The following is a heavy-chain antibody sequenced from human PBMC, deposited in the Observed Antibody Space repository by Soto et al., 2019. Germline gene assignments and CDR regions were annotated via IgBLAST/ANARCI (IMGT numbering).Heavy chain of an antibody. Sequence: EVQLVESGGGLVQPGGSLRLSCAASGFTFSSYWIHWVRQGPGKGLVWVSRIKGDGATTNCADSAKGLFTVSIDNDKNTVYLQMKSLTAEDTALYYCVRGVPGYYAMDVWGQGTTVTVSS. V-gene: IGHV3-74*01. CDR1: GFTFSSYW. CDR2: IKGDGATT. D-gene: IGHD3-16*01. CDR3: VRGVPGYYAMDV. J-gene: IGHJ6*02.